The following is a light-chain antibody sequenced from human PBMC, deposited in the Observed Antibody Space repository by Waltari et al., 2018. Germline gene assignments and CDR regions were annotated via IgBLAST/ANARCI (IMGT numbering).Light chain of an antibody. CDR3: QQGFSIPWT. CDR1: QSISTS. CDR2: GAS. V-gene: IGKV1-39*01. J-gene: IGKJ1*01. Sequence: DIHMTQSPSSLSASVGDRVTITCRTSQSISTSLHWYQQKPGKATRLLIYGASTLQSGVPSRFSGSGSGTDFALTISSLQVEDFATYFCQQGFSIPWTFGQGTEVDIK.